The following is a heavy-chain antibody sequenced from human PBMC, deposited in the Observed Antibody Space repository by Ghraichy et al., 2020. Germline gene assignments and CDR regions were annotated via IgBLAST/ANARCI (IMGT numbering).Heavy chain of an antibody. Sequence: GESLNISCAASGFTIRIYGMNWVRRAPGKGLECVSAIRSGGRTTYYADSVRGRFPISRDSSQHTVYLQMNSLRPDDTAMYYCVRVVPRKQAGLGYADFWGQGTLVTVSS. CDR1: GFTIRIYG. CDR3: VRVVPRKQAGLGYADF. D-gene: IGHD5-18*01. J-gene: IGHJ4*02. V-gene: IGHV3-64D*06. CDR2: IRSGGRTT.